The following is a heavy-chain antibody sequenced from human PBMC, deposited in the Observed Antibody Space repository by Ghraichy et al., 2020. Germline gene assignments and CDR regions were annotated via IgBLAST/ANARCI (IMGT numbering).Heavy chain of an antibody. CDR2: INPSGGST. CDR1: GYTFTSYY. CDR3: ARTGSSSWETYYFDY. V-gene: IGHV1-46*03. J-gene: IGHJ4*02. D-gene: IGHD6-13*01. Sequence: ASVKVSCKASGYTFTSYYMHWVRQAPGQGLEWMGIINPSGGSTSYAQKFQGRVTMTRDTSTSTVYMELSSLRSEDTAVYYCARTGSSSWETYYFDYWGQGTLVTVSS.